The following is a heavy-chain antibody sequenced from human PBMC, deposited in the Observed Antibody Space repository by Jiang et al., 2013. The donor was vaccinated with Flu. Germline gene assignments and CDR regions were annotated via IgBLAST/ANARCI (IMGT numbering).Heavy chain of an antibody. Sequence: LLKPSETLSLTCTVSGGSVTRSSYYWGWIRQPPGKGLEWIGSFYYGETTSYNPSLKSRVTISVDMSKNQLTLRLTSVTAADTAVYYCARLERSGSQEYYHHGMDAWGQGTTVTVSS. V-gene: IGHV4-39*06. CDR1: GGSVTRSSYY. CDR2: FYYGETT. J-gene: IGHJ6*02. D-gene: IGHD3-10*01. CDR3: ARLERSGSQEYYHHGMDA.